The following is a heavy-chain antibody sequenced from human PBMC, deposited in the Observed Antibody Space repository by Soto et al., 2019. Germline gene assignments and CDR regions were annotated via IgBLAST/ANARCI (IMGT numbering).Heavy chain of an antibody. CDR2: IYYSGST. D-gene: IGHD2-8*01. V-gene: IGHV4-31*03. CDR1: GGSISSGGYY. J-gene: IGHJ5*02. CDR3: ARGTELMVYANWFDP. Sequence: SETLSLPCTVSGGSISSGGYYWSWIRQHPGKGLEWIGYIYYSGSTYYNPSLKSRVTISVDTSKNQFSLKLSSVTAADTAVYYCARGTELMVYANWFDPWGQGTLVTVSS.